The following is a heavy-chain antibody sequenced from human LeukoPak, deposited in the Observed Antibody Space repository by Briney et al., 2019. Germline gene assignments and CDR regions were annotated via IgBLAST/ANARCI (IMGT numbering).Heavy chain of an antibody. CDR3: ARRAGEYSHPYDY. J-gene: IGHJ4*02. D-gene: IGHD4-17*01. CDR1: GFTVSINS. Sequence: GGSLRLSCTVSGFTVSINSMSWVRQAPGKGLEWVSFIYSGGNTHYSDSVKGRFTISRDNSKNTLYLQMNSLRAEDTAVYYCARRAGEYSHPYDYWGQGTLVTVSS. CDR2: IYSGGNT. V-gene: IGHV3-53*01.